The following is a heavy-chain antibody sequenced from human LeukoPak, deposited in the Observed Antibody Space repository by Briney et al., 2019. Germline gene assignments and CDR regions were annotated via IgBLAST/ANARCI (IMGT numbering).Heavy chain of an antibody. V-gene: IGHV1-8*02. J-gene: IGHJ4*02. CDR3: ASALKRGSAGTLIDY. D-gene: IGHD6-13*01. CDR2: MSPNSGNT. CDR1: GYTFTGYY. Sequence: ASVKVSCKASGYTFTGYYMHWVRQATGQGLEWMGWMSPNSGNTGYAQKFQDRVTMTRNTSISTAYMELSSLESEDTAVYYCASALKRGSAGTLIDYWGQGTLVTVSS.